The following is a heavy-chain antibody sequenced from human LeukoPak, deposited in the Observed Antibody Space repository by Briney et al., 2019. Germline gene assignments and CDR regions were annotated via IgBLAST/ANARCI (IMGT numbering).Heavy chain of an antibody. CDR1: GDSISSGDYY. J-gene: IGHJ3*02. V-gene: IGHV4-61*02. CDR3: VRGPYSYDSSGAFDI. Sequence: NPSETLSLTCTVSGDSISSGDYYWSWIRQPAGKGLEWIGRISSSGSTNYNPSLKSRVTISVDTSKNQFSLKLSSVTAADTAVYFCVRGPYSYDSSGAFDIWGQGTMVTVSS. CDR2: ISSSGST. D-gene: IGHD3-22*01.